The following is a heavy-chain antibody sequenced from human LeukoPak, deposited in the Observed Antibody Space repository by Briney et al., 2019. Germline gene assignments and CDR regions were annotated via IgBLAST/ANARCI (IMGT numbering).Heavy chain of an antibody. CDR1: GGSISSSSYH. Sequence: SETLSLTCTVSGGSISSSSYHWGWIRQPPGKGLEWIGSIYYSGSTYYNPSLKSRVTISVDTSKNQFSLKLSSVTAADTAVYYCARRFLRYTDWFGPWGQGTLVTVSS. V-gene: IGHV4-39*01. CDR3: ARRFLRYTDWFGP. CDR2: IYYSGST. D-gene: IGHD1-1*01. J-gene: IGHJ5*02.